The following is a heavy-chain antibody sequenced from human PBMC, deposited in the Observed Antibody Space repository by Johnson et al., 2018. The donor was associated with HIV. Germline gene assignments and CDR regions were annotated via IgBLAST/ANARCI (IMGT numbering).Heavy chain of an antibody. CDR3: ATGFGPAFEM. CDR2: VWSDGNNR. D-gene: IGHD3-16*01. V-gene: IGHV3-33*01. J-gene: IGHJ3*02. CDR1: GFTFSDYG. Sequence: QVHLVESGGGVVQPGRSLRLSCAASGFTFSDYGIHWVRQAPGKGLEWVAVVWSDGNNRYYADSVKGRFTISRDNSKNTLYLQMNSLKTEDTAVYYCATGFGPAFEMWGQGTMVTVSS.